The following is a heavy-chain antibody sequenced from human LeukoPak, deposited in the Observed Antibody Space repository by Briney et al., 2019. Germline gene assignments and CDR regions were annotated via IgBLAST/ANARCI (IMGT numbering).Heavy chain of an antibody. J-gene: IGHJ4*02. CDR2: ISSTSSAK. D-gene: IGHD4-23*01. Sequence: PGGSLRLSCAASGFTFSSFNMNWVRQAPGKGLEWVSYISSTSSAKYYADSVKGRFTISRDNAKNSLYLQMNSLRAEDAAMYYCATTNYGGPANWGQGTLVTVSS. CDR3: ATTNYGGPAN. CDR1: GFTFSSFN. V-gene: IGHV3-48*01.